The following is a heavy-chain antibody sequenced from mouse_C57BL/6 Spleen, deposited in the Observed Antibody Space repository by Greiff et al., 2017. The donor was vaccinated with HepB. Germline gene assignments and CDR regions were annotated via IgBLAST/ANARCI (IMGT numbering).Heavy chain of an antibody. CDR3: ARELGSAMDY. CDR1: GYAFSSSW. V-gene: IGHV1-82*01. CDR2: IYPGDGDT. Sequence: VKLQQSGPELVKPGASVKISCKASGYAFSSSWMNWVKQRPGKGLEWIGRIYPGDGDTNYNGKFKGKATLTADKSSSTAYMQLSSLTSEDSAVYFCARELGSAMDYWGQGTSVTVSS. J-gene: IGHJ4*01. D-gene: IGHD4-1*01.